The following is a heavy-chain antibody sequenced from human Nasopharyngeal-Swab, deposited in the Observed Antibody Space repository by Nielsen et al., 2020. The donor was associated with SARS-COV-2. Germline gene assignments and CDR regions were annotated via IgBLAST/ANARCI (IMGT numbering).Heavy chain of an antibody. J-gene: IGHJ5*02. CDR3: ARHGSGWYDVGWFDP. CDR2: IYYSGST. V-gene: IGHV4-39*07. Sequence: SETLSLTCTVSGGSISSSSYYWGWIRQHPGKGLEWIGSIYYSGSTYYNPSLKSRVTISVDTSKNQFSLKLSSVTAADTAVYYCARHGSGWYDVGWFDPWGQGTLVTVSS. CDR1: GGSISSSSYY. D-gene: IGHD6-19*01.